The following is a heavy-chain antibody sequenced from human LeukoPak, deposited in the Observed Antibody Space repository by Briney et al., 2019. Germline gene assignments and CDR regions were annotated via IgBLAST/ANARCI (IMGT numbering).Heavy chain of an antibody. V-gene: IGHV4-4*02. CDR1: GGSISSSNW. CDR3: ARVGVGDWFDP. D-gene: IGHD3-10*01. Sequence: SGTLSLTCAVSGGSISSSNWWSWVHQPPGKGLEWIGEIYHSGSTNYNPSLKSRVTISVDKSKNQLSLKLSSVTAADTAVYYCARVGVGDWFDPWGQGTLVTVST. CDR2: IYHSGST. J-gene: IGHJ5*02.